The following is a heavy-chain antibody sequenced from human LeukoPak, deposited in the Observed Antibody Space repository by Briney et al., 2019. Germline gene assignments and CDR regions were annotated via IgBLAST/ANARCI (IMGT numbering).Heavy chain of an antibody. CDR3: AIAYYDSSGYYYDDAFDI. V-gene: IGHV3-23*01. Sequence: PGGSLRLSCAASGFTFSSYAMSWVRQAPGKGLEWVSAISGSGGSTYYADSVKGRFTISRDNSKNTLYLQMNSLRAEDTAVYYCAIAYYDSSGYYYDDAFDIWGQGTMVTVSS. J-gene: IGHJ3*02. D-gene: IGHD3-22*01. CDR1: GFTFSSYA. CDR2: ISGSGGST.